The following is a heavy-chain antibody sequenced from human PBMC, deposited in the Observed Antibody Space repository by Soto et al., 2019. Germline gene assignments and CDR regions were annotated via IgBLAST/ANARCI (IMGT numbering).Heavy chain of an antibody. CDR2: IIPIFGTA. Sequence: SVKVSCKASGGTFSSYAISWVRQAPGQGLEWMGGIIPIFGTANYAQKFQGRVTITADESTSTAYMELSSLRSEDTAVYYCARDVENYGDYGVGAFDIWGQGTMVTV. CDR1: GGTFSSYA. V-gene: IGHV1-69*13. J-gene: IGHJ3*02. D-gene: IGHD4-17*01. CDR3: ARDVENYGDYGVGAFDI.